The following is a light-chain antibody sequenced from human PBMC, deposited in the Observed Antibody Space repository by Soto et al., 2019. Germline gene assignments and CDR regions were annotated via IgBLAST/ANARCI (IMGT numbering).Light chain of an antibody. CDR3: TSWTTSTTMI. CDR1: SSDIGAYNF. V-gene: IGLV2-14*03. CDR2: DVN. J-gene: IGLJ2*01. Sequence: QSALTQPASVSGSPGQSNTISCTGTSSDIGAYNFVSWYQQHPGKAPKLMLYDVNIRPSGVSNRFSGSKSGNTASLTISGLHAEDEADYYCTSWTTSTTMIFGGGTKLTVL.